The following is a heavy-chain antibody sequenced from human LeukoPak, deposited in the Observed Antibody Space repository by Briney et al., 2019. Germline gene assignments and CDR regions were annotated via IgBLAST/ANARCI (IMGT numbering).Heavy chain of an antibody. CDR3: AREHDHLTGLSFDY. J-gene: IGHJ4*02. CDR1: GYPLAAYA. CDR2: INVGSGNT. D-gene: IGHD3-9*01. Sequence: GASVKVSCKASGYPLAAYAIQWVRQAPGQGLEWMGWINVGSGNTKYSQKFQGRFTITTDTSASTAYMELSSLRSEDTAVYYCAREHDHLTGLSFDYWGQGTLVTVSS. V-gene: IGHV1-3*01.